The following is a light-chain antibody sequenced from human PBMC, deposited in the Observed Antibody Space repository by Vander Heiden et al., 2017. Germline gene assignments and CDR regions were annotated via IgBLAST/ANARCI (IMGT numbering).Light chain of an antibody. Sequence: QSVLTQPPSESATPGQRVTMSCSGSSSNIGSNSVYWYQQFPGTAPKLLIYNNNQRPSGVPDRFSGSKSGTSASLAISGLRSEDEADYYCATWDDSLSGWVFGGGTKLTVL. J-gene: IGLJ3*02. CDR2: NNN. CDR3: ATWDDSLSGWV. CDR1: SSNIGSNS. V-gene: IGLV1-47*02.